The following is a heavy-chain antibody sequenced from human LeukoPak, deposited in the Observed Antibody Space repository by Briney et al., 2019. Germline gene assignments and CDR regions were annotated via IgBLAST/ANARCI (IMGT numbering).Heavy chain of an antibody. J-gene: IGHJ4*02. Sequence: PGGSLRLSCAASGFTFSSYGMSWVRQAPGKGLEWVSAISGSGGSTYYADSVKGRFTISRDNSKNTLYLQMNSLRAEDTAVYYCAKDFIAARWSLVYWGQGTLVTVSS. D-gene: IGHD6-6*01. CDR2: ISGSGGST. CDR3: AKDFIAARWSLVY. V-gene: IGHV3-23*01. CDR1: GFTFSSYG.